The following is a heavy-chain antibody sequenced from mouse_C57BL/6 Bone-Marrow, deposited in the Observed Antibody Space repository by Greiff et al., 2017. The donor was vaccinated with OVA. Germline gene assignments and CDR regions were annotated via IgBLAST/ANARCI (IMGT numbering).Heavy chain of an antibody. CDR3: ARGRLRRAMDY. CDR1: GYTFTSYW. D-gene: IGHD2-4*01. J-gene: IGHJ4*01. CDR2: IDPTSGGT. Sequence: QVQLQQPGAELVKPGASVKLSCKASGYTFTSYWMHWVKQRPGRGLEWIGRIDPTSGGTKYNEKFKSKATLTVDKPSSTAYMQLSSLTSEDSAVDYCARGRLRRAMDYWGQGTSVTVSS. V-gene: IGHV1-72*01.